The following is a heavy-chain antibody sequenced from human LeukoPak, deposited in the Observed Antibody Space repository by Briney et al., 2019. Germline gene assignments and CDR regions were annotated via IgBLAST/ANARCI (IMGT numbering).Heavy chain of an antibody. CDR1: GGSINIGSYY. J-gene: IGHJ6*03. D-gene: IGHD3-10*01. CDR2: IYYTGTT. Sequence: SETLSLTCTVSGGSINIGSYYWGWIRQPPGQGLEWIGSIYYTGTTSYNPSLKSRVTISVDTSKNQFSLKLTSLTAEDTAVYYCARVYYYGSGSYSYYYYYMDVWGKGTTVTISS. V-gene: IGHV4-39*07. CDR3: ARVYYYGSGSYSYYYYYMDV.